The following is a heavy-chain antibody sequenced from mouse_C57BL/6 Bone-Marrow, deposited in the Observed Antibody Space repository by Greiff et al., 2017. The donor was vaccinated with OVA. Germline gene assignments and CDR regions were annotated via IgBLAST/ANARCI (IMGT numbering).Heavy chain of an antibody. CDR1: GYTFTGYW. Sequence: VQLQASGAELMKPGASVKLSCKATGYTFTGYWIEWVKQRPGHGLEWIGEILPGSGSTNYNEKFKGKATFTADTSSNTAYMQLSSLTTEYSAINYCARWGCGYYAMDYWGQGTSVTVSS. V-gene: IGHV1-9*01. CDR2: ILPGSGST. J-gene: IGHJ4*01. CDR3: ARWGCGYYAMDY.